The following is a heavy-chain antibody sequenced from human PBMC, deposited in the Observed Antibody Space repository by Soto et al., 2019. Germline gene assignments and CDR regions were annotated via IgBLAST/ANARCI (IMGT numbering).Heavy chain of an antibody. D-gene: IGHD1-1*01. CDR1: GGSISSRGYY. V-gene: IGHV4-31*03. CDR3: SRWRKRHGRFDY. Sequence: LSLTCTVTGGSISSRGYYWSWIRQHPGKGLEWIAYMFHSGSPDYHPSLKSRVAMSVDTXXXXVXLXVXSXXXADTAVYYCSRWRKRHGRFDYWGQGTLVTVSS. J-gene: IGHJ4*02. CDR2: MFHSGSP.